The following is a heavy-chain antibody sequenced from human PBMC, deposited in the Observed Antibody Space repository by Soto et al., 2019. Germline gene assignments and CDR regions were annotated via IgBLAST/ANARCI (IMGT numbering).Heavy chain of an antibody. CDR2: IVVGSGNT. Sequence: GASVKVSCKASGFTSTSSAVQWVRQARGQRLEWIGWIVVGSGNTNYAQKFQERVTITRDMSTSTAYMELSSLRSEDTAVYYCAAEHGDYLTGYYYYGMDVWGQGTTVTVSS. D-gene: IGHD4-17*01. CDR3: AAEHGDYLTGYYYYGMDV. V-gene: IGHV1-58*01. J-gene: IGHJ6*02. CDR1: GFTSTSSA.